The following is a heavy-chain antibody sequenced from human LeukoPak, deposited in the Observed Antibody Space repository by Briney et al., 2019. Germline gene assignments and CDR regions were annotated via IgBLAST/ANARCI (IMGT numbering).Heavy chain of an antibody. Sequence: PGGSLRLSCAASGFTFNTYAMSWVRQAPGKGLEWVSSVSGSTANTYYADSVKGRFTISRDNSKNTLYLQMNSLRAEDTAVYYCAKDRLYSGSSEFDYWGQGALVTVSS. CDR2: VSGSTANT. D-gene: IGHD1-26*01. CDR1: GFTFNTYA. CDR3: AKDRLYSGSSEFDY. V-gene: IGHV3-23*01. J-gene: IGHJ4*02.